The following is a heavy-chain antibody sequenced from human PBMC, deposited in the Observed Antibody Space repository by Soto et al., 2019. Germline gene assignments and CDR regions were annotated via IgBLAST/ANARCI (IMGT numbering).Heavy chain of an antibody. D-gene: IGHD3-9*01. CDR3: AHGYYDILTGYGLHY. CDR1: GFSLSTSGVG. J-gene: IGHJ4*02. Sequence: SGPTLVNPTQTLTLTCTFSGFSLSTSGVGVGWIRKPPGKALKWLALIYWDDEKRYRPSLKSRLTKTKETSKNKVVLTITKKKPVDTATYYCAHGYYDILTGYGLHYWGQGTLVTVSS. V-gene: IGHV2-5*02. CDR2: IYWDDEK.